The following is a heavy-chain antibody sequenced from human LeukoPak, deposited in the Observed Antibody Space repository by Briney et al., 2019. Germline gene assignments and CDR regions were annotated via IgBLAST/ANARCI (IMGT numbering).Heavy chain of an antibody. CDR2: IIPIFGAA. CDR3: ARDGVTMVRGATTYNWFDP. D-gene: IGHD3-10*01. J-gene: IGHJ5*02. Sequence: ASVKVSCNAAGGSFSSYAISRVRHPPAQGLEWMGGIIPIFGAANYAQKFHGRVTITTDESTSTAYMELSSLRAEDTDVYYCARDGVTMVRGATTYNWFDPWGQGTPVTVSS. V-gene: IGHV1-69*05. CDR1: GGSFSSYA.